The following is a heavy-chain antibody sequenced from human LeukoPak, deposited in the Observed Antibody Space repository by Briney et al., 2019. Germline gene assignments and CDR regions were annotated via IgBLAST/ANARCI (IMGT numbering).Heavy chain of an antibody. Sequence: GGSLRLSCAASGFTFSSFGMHWVRQAPGKGLEWVAVISYDGSIKYYADSVKGRFTISRDNSKNTLYLQTNSLRAEDTAVYYCAKDQEAYYGSGSYPDYWGQGALVTVSS. CDR1: GFTFSSFG. J-gene: IGHJ4*02. CDR3: AKDQEAYYGSGSYPDY. V-gene: IGHV3-30*18. D-gene: IGHD3-10*01. CDR2: ISYDGSIK.